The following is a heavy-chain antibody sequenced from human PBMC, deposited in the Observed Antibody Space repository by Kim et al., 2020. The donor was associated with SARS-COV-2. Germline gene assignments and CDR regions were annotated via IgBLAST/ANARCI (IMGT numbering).Heavy chain of an antibody. J-gene: IGHJ4*02. CDR2: GNTSIGDP. Sequence: ASVKVSCKASGYIFSNYALNWVRQAPFPFLSWMGGGNTSIGDPTYGQRFTGRFVLSLDTSMNTAYLQISNLEAEDTAVYYCSRARESTIVPPATVWGQGTLVTVSS. CDR3: SRARESTIVPPATV. D-gene: IGHD2-2*01. CDR1: GYIFSNYA. V-gene: IGHV7-4-1*02.